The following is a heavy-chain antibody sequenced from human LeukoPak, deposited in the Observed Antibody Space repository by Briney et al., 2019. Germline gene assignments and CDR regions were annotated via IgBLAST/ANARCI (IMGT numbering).Heavy chain of an antibody. CDR2: ISAYNGNT. J-gene: IGHJ4*02. Sequence: GASVEVSCKASGYTFTSYGMSGVRQAPGQGLECGGWISAYNGNTNYAQKLQGRVTMTTDTYTSTASMAPRSLRSDDTAVYYCARGSGFCGGDCFVDSWGQGTLVTVSS. V-gene: IGHV1-18*01. D-gene: IGHD2-21*02. CDR3: ARGSGFCGGDCFVDS. CDR1: GYTFTSYG.